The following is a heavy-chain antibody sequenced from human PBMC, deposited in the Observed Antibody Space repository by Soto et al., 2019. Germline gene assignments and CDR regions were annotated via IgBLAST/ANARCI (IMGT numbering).Heavy chain of an antibody. Sequence: QLQLQESGPGLVKPSETLSLTCTVSGGSISSSSYYWGWIRQPPGKGLEWIGSIYYSGSTYYNPSLKSRVTISVDTSKNQFSLKLSSVTAADTAVYYCANVPTTLAGDYWGQGTLVTVSS. CDR1: GGSISSSSYY. CDR2: IYYSGST. J-gene: IGHJ4*02. V-gene: IGHV4-39*01. CDR3: ANVPTTLAGDY.